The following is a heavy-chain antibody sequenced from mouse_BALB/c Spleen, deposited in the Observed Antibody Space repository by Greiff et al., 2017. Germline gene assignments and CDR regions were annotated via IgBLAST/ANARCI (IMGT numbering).Heavy chain of an antibody. CDR3: AREETIYYFDY. D-gene: IGHD1-1*02. J-gene: IGHJ2*01. Sequence: EVKLVESGPELVKPGASVKISCKASGYTFTDYNMHWVKQSHGKSLEWIGYIYPYNGGTGYNQKFKSKATLTVDNSSSTAYMELRSLTSEDSAVYYCAREETIYYFDYWGQGTTLTVSS. CDR2: IYPYNGGT. V-gene: IGHV1S29*02. CDR1: GYTFTDYN.